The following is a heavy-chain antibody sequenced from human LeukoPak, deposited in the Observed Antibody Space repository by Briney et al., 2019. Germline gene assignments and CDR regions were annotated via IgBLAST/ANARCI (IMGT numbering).Heavy chain of an antibody. D-gene: IGHD3-10*01. J-gene: IGHJ5*02. CDR3: ARGSITMVRGVRNWFDP. CDR1: GGSISSYY. V-gene: IGHV4-4*07. CDR2: IYTSGST. Sequence: SETLSLTCTVSGGSISSYYWSWIRQPAGKGLEWIGRIYTSGSTNYNPSLKSRVTMSVDTSKNQFSLKLSSVTAADTAVYYCARGSITMVRGVRNWFDPWGQGTLVTVSS.